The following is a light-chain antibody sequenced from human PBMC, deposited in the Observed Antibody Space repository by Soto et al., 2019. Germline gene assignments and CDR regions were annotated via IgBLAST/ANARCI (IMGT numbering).Light chain of an antibody. Sequence: QAVVTQPASVSGSPGQSITISCTGTSSDVGGYNYVSWYQQHPGKAPKLLIYEVSNRPSGLSNRFSGSKSGNTASLTISGLQAEDEADYYCSSYTGSSSWVFGGGTKVTVL. CDR1: SSDVGGYNY. V-gene: IGLV2-14*01. CDR2: EVS. J-gene: IGLJ3*02. CDR3: SSYTGSSSWV.